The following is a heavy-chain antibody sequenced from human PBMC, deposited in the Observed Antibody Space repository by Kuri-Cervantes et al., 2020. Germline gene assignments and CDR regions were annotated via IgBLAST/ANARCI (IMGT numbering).Heavy chain of an antibody. J-gene: IGHJ4*02. V-gene: IGHV4-61*01. Sequence: ESLKISCTVSGGSVSSGSYYWSWIRQPPGKGLEWIGYIYYSGSTNYNPSLKSRVTISVDKSKNQFSLKLSSVTAADTAVYYCARDNAAALDYWGQGTLVTVSS. CDR3: ARDNAAALDY. CDR1: GGSVSSGSYY. D-gene: IGHD6-13*01. CDR2: IYYSGST.